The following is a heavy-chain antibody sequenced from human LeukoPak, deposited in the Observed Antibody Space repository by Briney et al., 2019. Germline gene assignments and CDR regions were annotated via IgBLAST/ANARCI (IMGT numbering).Heavy chain of an antibody. CDR2: IKHGGSEK. D-gene: IGHD3-10*01. CDR3: ARDKGGMVPFDY. Sequence: PGGSLRLSCAASGFTFGTFWMSWVRQAPGKGLEWVANIKHGGSEKNYVDAVKGRFTIARDDAKNSLYLQMNSLRAKDTAVYFCARDKGGMVPFDYWGQGTLVTVSS. CDR1: GFTFGTFW. V-gene: IGHV3-7*01. J-gene: IGHJ4*02.